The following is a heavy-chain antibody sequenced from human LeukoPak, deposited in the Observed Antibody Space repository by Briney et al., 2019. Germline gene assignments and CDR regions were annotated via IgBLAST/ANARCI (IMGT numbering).Heavy chain of an antibody. CDR2: ISSNGGST. CDR1: GFTFSSYA. CDR3: ARVSTVTTFGYFDY. Sequence: PRGSLRLSCAASGFTFSSYAMHWVRQAPGKGLEYVSAISSNGGSTYYANSVEGRFTISRDNSKNTLYLQMGSLRAEDMAVYYCARVSTVTTFGYFDYWGQGTLVTVSS. J-gene: IGHJ4*02. D-gene: IGHD4-11*01. V-gene: IGHV3-64*01.